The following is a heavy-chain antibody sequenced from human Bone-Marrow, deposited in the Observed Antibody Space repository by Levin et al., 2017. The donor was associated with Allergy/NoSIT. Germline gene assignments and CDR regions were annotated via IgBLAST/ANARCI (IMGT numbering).Heavy chain of an antibody. CDR3: AKGARYCSGGSCYSYLLLWFDP. D-gene: IGHD2-15*01. J-gene: IGHJ5*02. V-gene: IGHV3-23*01. Sequence: PGGSLRLSCAASGFTFSSYAMSWVRQAPGKGLEWVSAISGSGGSTYYADSVKGRFTISRDNSKNTLYLQMNSLRAEDTAVYYCAKGARYCSGGSCYSYLLLWFDPWGQGTLVTVSS. CDR2: ISGSGGST. CDR1: GFTFSSYA.